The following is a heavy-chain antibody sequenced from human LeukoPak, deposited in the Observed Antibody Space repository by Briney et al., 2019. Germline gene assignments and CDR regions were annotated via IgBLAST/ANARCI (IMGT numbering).Heavy chain of an antibody. Sequence: GGSLRLSCAASGFTFSDYYMSWIRQAPGKGLEWVSYITGHSIYTNYADSVKGRFTISRDNAKKSLYLQINSLRAGDTAVYYCARLLRYDFWHAYSLGWFDPWGQGTLVTVSS. CDR1: GFTFSDYY. J-gene: IGHJ5*02. D-gene: IGHD3-3*01. CDR2: ITGHSIYT. V-gene: IGHV3-11*06. CDR3: ARLLRYDFWHAYSLGWFDP.